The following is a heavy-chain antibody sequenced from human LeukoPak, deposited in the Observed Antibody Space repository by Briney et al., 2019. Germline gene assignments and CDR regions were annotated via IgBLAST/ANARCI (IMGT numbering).Heavy chain of an antibody. J-gene: IGHJ3*02. Sequence: GGSLRLSCAASGFTFSSYSMNWVRQAPGKGLEWVSSISSSSSSYIYYADSVKGRFTISRDNAKNSLYLQMNSLRAEDTAVYYCARDCGGDCYVKDAFDIWGQGTMVTVSS. CDR1: GFTFSSYS. CDR2: ISSSSSSYI. D-gene: IGHD2-21*02. CDR3: ARDCGGDCYVKDAFDI. V-gene: IGHV3-21*01.